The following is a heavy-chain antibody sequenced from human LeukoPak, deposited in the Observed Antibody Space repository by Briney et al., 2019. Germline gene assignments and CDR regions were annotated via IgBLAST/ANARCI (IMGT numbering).Heavy chain of an antibody. Sequence: GGSLRLSCAASGFIFSDFWMTWVRQAPWKGREWVANIKGDGSEGNYVDSVKGRFTVSRDNAENLLYLQLNNLRAEDTAVYYCARDSSLGIKGFDYWGQGTLVTVSS. CDR1: GFIFSDFW. J-gene: IGHJ4*02. V-gene: IGHV3-7*01. CDR2: IKGDGSEG. CDR3: ARDSSLGIKGFDY. D-gene: IGHD1-14*01.